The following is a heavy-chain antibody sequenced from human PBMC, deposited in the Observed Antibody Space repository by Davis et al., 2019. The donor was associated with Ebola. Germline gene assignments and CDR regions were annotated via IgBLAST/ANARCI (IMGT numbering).Heavy chain of an antibody. CDR1: GGTFSSYA. V-gene: IGHV1-69*13. J-gene: IGHJ6*02. CDR2: IIPIFGTA. D-gene: IGHD1-1*01. Sequence: SVKVSCKASGGTFSSYAISWVRQAPGQGLEWMGGIIPIFGTANYAQKFQGRVTITADESTSTAYMELRSLRSDDTAVYYCAREGINNWNLFFSGMDVWGQGTTVTVSS. CDR3: AREGINNWNLFFSGMDV.